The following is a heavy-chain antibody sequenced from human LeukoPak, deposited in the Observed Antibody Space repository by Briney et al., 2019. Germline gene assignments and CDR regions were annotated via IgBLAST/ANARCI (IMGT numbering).Heavy chain of an antibody. V-gene: IGHV3-21*01. CDR2: ISSSSSYI. J-gene: IGHJ4*02. CDR3: ARGVYCSSTSCYYFDY. CDR1: GFTFSSYS. Sequence: GGSLRLSCAASGFTFSSYSMNWVRQAPGERLEWVSSISSSSSYIYYADSVKGRSTISRDDAKDSLFLQMNSLRAEDTAVYYCARGVYCSSTSCYYFDYWGQGTLVTVSS. D-gene: IGHD2-2*01.